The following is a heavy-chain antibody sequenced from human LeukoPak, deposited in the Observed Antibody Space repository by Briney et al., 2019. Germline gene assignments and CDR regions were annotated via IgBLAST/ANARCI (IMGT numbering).Heavy chain of an antibody. CDR2: IYYSGST. D-gene: IGHD6-13*01. Sequence: PSETLSLTCTVSGGSISSYYWSWIRQPPGKGLEWIGYIYYSGSTNYNPSLKSRVTISVDTSKNQFSLKLSSATAADTAVYYCARHDGIADAFDIWGQGTMVTVSS. J-gene: IGHJ3*02. V-gene: IGHV4-59*08. CDR3: ARHDGIADAFDI. CDR1: GGSISSYY.